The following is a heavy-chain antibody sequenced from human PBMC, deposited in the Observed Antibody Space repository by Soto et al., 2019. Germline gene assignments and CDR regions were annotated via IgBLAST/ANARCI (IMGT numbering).Heavy chain of an antibody. V-gene: IGHV1-2*02. D-gene: IGHD6-13*01. CDR3: ATDAWYSSSWYSLNPRDTSVEPTKGAFDI. CDR1: GYTFTVYY. Sequence: GASVKVSCKASGYTFTVYYMHWVRQAPGQGLEWMGWINPNSGETNYAQKFQGRVTMTEDTSTSTAYMELSSLRSEDTAVYYCATDAWYSSSWYSLNPRDTSVEPTKGAFDIWGQGTMVTVSS. J-gene: IGHJ3*02. CDR2: INPNSGET.